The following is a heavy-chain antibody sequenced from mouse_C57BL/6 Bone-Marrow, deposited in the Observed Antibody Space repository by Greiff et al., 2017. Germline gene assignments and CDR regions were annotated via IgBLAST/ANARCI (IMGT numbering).Heavy chain of an antibody. Sequence: VKLVESGPGLVAPSQSLSITCTVSGFSLTSYAISWVRQPPGKGLEWLGVIWTGGGTNYNSALKARLSISKDNSTSQVFLKMNSLQTDDTAGYYCARNGGSSAWFAYWGQGTLVTVSA. D-gene: IGHD1-1*02. CDR1: GFSLTSYA. J-gene: IGHJ3*01. CDR2: IWTGGGT. V-gene: IGHV2-9-1*01. CDR3: ARNGGSSAWFAY.